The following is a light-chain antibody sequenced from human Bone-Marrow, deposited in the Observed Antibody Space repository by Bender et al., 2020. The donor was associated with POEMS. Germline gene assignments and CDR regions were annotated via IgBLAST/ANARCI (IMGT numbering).Light chain of an antibody. CDR1: SSNIGIKT. CDR3: AAWDVSLNGHV. CDR2: DNS. V-gene: IGLV1-44*01. J-gene: IGLJ1*01. Sequence: QSVLTQPPSASGTPGQSVTISCSGSSSNIGIKTVNWYQHLPGTAPQLLIYDNSRRPSGVPDRFSGSKSGASASLAISGLQSEDEADYCCAAWDVSLNGHVVGAVTEVTV.